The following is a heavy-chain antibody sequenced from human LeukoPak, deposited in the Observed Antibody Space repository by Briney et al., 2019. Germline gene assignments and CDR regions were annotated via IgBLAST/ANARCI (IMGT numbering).Heavy chain of an antibody. CDR3: ARSGGGD. V-gene: IGHV3-30-3*01. D-gene: IGHD3-10*01. CDR2: ISYDGSNK. CDR1: QFTFRSYA. Sequence: GGSLRVSCAASQFTFRSYAMHWVRQAPGKGLEWVAVISYDGSNKYYADSVKGRFTISRVNSKNTLYLQMNSLRAEDTAVYYCARSGGGDWGQGTLVTVSS. J-gene: IGHJ4*02.